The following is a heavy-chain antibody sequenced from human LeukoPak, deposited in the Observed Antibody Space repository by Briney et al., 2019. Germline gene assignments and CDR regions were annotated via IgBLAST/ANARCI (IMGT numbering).Heavy chain of an antibody. CDR3: AKRGGTESFYYYYYMDV. CDR1: GFTFSSYD. J-gene: IGHJ6*03. Sequence: PGGSLRLSCAASGFTFSSYDMTWVRQTPGKGLEWVALISRSGGTTYYADSVKGQFTISRDNSKNTLYLQMNSLRAEDTAEYYCAKRGGTESFYYYYYMDVWGKGTTVTVSS. V-gene: IGHV3-23*01. D-gene: IGHD2-15*01. CDR2: ISRSGGTT.